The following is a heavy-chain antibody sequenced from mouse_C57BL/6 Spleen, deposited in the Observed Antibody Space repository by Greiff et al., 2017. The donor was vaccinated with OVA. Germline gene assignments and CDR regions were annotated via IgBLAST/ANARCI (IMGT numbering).Heavy chain of an antibody. D-gene: IGHD1-1*01. Sequence: EVQLQQSGPELVKPGASVKISCKASGYSFTGYYMNWVKQSPEKSLEWIGEINPSTGGTTYNQKFKAKATLTVDKSSSTAYMQLKSLTSEDSAVYYCARWGYYGSSSHWYYEVWGTGTTVTVAT. CDR2: INPSTGGT. CDR1: GYSFTGYY. CDR3: ARWGYYGSSSHWYYEV. V-gene: IGHV1-42*01. J-gene: IGHJ1*03.